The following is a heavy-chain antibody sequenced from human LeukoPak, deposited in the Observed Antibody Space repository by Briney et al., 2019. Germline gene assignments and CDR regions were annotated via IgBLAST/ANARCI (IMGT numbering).Heavy chain of an antibody. V-gene: IGHV3-21*01. CDR3: AKGYCSSTSCSPVNWFDP. Sequence: PGGSLRLSCAASGFTFSSYSMNWVRQAPGKGLEWVSSISSSSSYIYYADSVKGRFTISRDNAKNSLYLQMNSLRAEDTAVYYCAKGYCSSTSCSPVNWFDPWGQGTLVTVSS. D-gene: IGHD2-2*01. J-gene: IGHJ5*02. CDR2: ISSSSSYI. CDR1: GFTFSSYS.